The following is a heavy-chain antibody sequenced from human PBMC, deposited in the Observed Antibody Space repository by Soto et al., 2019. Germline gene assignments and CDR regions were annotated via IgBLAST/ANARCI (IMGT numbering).Heavy chain of an antibody. CDR3: ARGLGGSYFIAY. CDR2: ISTNSRYI. V-gene: IGHV3-11*06. D-gene: IGHD3-10*01. J-gene: IGHJ4*02. Sequence: XVSMRLSCAVSGFNFSDYYMTWIRQAPGKGLEWISYISTNSRYINYADSIKGRFTISRDNAKSSLYLQMNSLRAEDTAIYYCARGLGGSYFIAYWGQGTLVTVSS. CDR1: GFNFSDYY.